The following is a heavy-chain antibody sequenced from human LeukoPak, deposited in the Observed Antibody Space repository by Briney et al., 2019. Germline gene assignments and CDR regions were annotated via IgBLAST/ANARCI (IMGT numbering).Heavy chain of an antibody. CDR1: GVTVSSNY. V-gene: IGHV3-66*01. CDR3: ARETLSSWYSD. J-gene: IGHJ4*02. CDR2: IYSGGST. D-gene: IGHD6-13*01. Sequence: PGGSLRLSCAASGVTVSSNYMSWVRQAPGKGLEWVSVIYSGGSTYYADSVKGRFTISRDNSKNTLYLQMNSLRAEDTAVYYCARETLSSWYSDWGQGTLVTVSS.